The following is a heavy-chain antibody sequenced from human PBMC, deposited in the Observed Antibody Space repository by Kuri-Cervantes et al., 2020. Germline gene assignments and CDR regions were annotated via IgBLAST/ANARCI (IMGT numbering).Heavy chain of an antibody. V-gene: IGHV3-9*01. CDR1: GFTFDDYA. J-gene: IGHJ4*02. D-gene: IGHD3-10*01. CDR2: ISWNSGSI. Sequence: GGSLRLSCAASGFTFDDYAMHWVRQAPGKGLEWVSGISWNSGSIGYVDSVKGRFTISRDNAKNSLYLQMNSLRAEDTALYYCAKVGTIVRGVMSYFDDWGQGTLVTVSS. CDR3: AKVGTIVRGVMSYFDD.